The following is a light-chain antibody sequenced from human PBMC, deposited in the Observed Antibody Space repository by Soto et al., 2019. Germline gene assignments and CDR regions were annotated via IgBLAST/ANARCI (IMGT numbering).Light chain of an antibody. CDR3: ASWDDRLGAVI. V-gene: IGLV1-47*02. J-gene: IGLJ2*01. Sequence: QSVLTQPPSASGTAGQRVFISCSGSSSNIGGTNYAYWYQQLPGAAPKLLMHSNNLRPSGVPERISGSKSGTSASLAISGLRSEDEAVYYCASWDDRLGAVIFGGGTKSPS. CDR2: SNN. CDR1: SSNIGGTNY.